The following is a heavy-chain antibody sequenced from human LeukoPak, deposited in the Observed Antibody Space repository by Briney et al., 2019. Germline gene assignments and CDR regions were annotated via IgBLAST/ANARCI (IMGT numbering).Heavy chain of an antibody. J-gene: IGHJ4*02. Sequence: SETLSLTCTVSGGSISSSSYYWGWIRQPPGKGLEWIGSIYYSGSTYYNPSLKSRVTISVDTSKNQFSLKLSSVTAADTAVYYCARDQEAAGTRGIYYFDYWGQGTLVTVSS. CDR2: IYYSGST. CDR1: GGSISSSSYY. CDR3: ARDQEAAGTRGIYYFDY. D-gene: IGHD6-13*01. V-gene: IGHV4-39*02.